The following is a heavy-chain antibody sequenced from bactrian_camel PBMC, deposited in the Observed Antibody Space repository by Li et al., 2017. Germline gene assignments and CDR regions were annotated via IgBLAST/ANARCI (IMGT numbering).Heavy chain of an antibody. V-gene: IGHV3S1*01. CDR1: GYTYNGYC. J-gene: IGHJ7*01. D-gene: IGHD2*01. CDR2: LDVDGRT. Sequence: HVQLVESGGGSVQSGGFLKLSCVASGYTYNGYCKGWFRQVRGKGREAIAQLDVDGRTTYDDSVKGRFTLSRDDAKNTLYLQSESLKTDDMAMYYCAKSFRAVASYYAMDYWGAGTQVTVS.